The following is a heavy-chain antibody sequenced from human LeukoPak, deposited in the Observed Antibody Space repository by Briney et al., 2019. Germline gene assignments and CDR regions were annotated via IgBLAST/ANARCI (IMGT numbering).Heavy chain of an antibody. CDR1: GFTFDDYG. Sequence: GGSLRLSCAASGFTFDDYGMSWVRQAPGKGLEWASGINWNGGSTGYADSVKGRFTISRDNAKNSLYLQMNSLRAEDTALYYCASSKRAAVAGSYDYWGQGTQVTVSS. J-gene: IGHJ4*02. D-gene: IGHD6-19*01. V-gene: IGHV3-20*04. CDR2: INWNGGST. CDR3: ASSKRAAVAGSYDY.